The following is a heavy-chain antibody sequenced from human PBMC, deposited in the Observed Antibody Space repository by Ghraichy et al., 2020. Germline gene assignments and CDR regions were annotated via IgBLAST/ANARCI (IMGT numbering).Heavy chain of an antibody. J-gene: IGHJ4*02. CDR2: IYYSGST. Sequence: SETLSLTCTVSGGSISSYYWSWIRQPPGKGLEWIGYIYYSGSTNYNPSLKSRVTISVDTSKNQFSLKLSSVTAADTAVYYCARSITMVRGVIMHPFDYWGQGTLVTVSS. CDR3: ARSITMVRGVIMHPFDY. CDR1: GGSISSYY. V-gene: IGHV4-59*01. D-gene: IGHD3-10*01.